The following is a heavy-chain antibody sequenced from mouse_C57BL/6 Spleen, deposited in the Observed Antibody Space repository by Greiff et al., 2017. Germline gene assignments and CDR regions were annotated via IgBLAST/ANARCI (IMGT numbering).Heavy chain of an antibody. CDR3: ARGEVYSNYAMDY. CDR1: GYTFTSYW. D-gene: IGHD2-5*01. J-gene: IGHJ4*01. V-gene: IGHV1-52*01. Sequence: QVQLQQPGAELVRPGSSVKLSCKASGYTFTSYWMHWVKQRPIQGLEWIGNIDPSDSETHYNQKFKDKATLTVDKSSSTAYMQLSSLTSEDSAVYYWARGEVYSNYAMDYWGQGTSVTVSS. CDR2: IDPSDSET.